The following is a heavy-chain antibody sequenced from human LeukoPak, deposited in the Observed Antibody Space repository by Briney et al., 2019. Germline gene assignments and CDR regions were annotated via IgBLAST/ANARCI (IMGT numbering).Heavy chain of an antibody. CDR1: GFTFSSYG. Sequence: GGSLRLSCAASGFTFSSYGMHWVRQAPGKGLEWVAVISYDGSNKYYADSVKGRFTISKDNSKNTLYLQMNSLRAEDTAVYYCAKGVRFLEWLEYYFDYWGQGTLVTVSS. D-gene: IGHD3-3*01. J-gene: IGHJ4*02. CDR3: AKGVRFLEWLEYYFDY. V-gene: IGHV3-30*18. CDR2: ISYDGSNK.